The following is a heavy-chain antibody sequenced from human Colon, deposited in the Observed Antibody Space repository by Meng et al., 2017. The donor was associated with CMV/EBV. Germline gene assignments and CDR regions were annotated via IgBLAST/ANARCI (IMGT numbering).Heavy chain of an antibody. V-gene: IGHV2-5*02. Sequence: TLKAPGPTLVKPTQTPTLTCTFSGFSLDSHGVGVGWIRQPPGKAPEWVALIYWDDDKRYSPSLENRLTITKDTSKNQVVLTMTDMGPMDTATYFCSRRRTSIPFDYWGQGILVTVSS. CDR1: GFSLDSHGVG. CDR3: SRRRTSIPFDY. J-gene: IGHJ4*02. CDR2: IYWDDDK. D-gene: IGHD2-21*01.